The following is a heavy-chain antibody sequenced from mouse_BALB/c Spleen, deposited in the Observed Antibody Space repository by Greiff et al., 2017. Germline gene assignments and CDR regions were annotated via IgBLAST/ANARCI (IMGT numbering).Heavy chain of an antibody. J-gene: IGHJ4*01. D-gene: IGHD1-1*01. Sequence: QVQLQQSGAELAKPGASVKMSCKASGYTFTSYWMHWVKQRPGQGLEWIGYINPSTGYTEYNQKFKDKATLTADKSSSTAYMQLSSLTSEDSAVYYCATTVVAPGGDYWGQGTSVTVSS. CDR3: ATTVVAPGGDY. CDR1: GYTFTSYW. V-gene: IGHV1-7*01. CDR2: INPSTGYT.